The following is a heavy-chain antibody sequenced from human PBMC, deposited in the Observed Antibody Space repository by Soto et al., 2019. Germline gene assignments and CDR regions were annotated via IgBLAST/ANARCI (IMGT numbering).Heavy chain of an antibody. D-gene: IGHD3-10*01. Sequence: AASVKVSCKVSGYTLTELSMHWVRQAPGKGLEWMGGFDPEDGETIYAQKFQGRVTMTEDTSTDTAYMELSSLRSEDTAVYYCATVRPVLLWFGIPGSWFDPWGQGTLVTVSS. CDR2: FDPEDGET. V-gene: IGHV1-24*01. CDR1: GYTLTELS. J-gene: IGHJ5*02. CDR3: ATVRPVLLWFGIPGSWFDP.